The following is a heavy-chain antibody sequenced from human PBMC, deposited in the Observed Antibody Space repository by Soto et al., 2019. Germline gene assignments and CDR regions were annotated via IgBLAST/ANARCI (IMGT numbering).Heavy chain of an antibody. Sequence: EVQLLESGGGLVQPGGSLRLSCAASGFTFSTYAMNWVRQAPGNGLEWVSAISGSGGSIHYADSVKGRFTISRDNSKNTLYPQMNSLRDDDTAVYHCVKGYWKGDVWGQGTKVTVSS. CDR1: GFTFSTYA. D-gene: IGHD1-1*01. CDR2: ISGSGGSI. CDR3: VKGYWKGDV. V-gene: IGHV3-23*01. J-gene: IGHJ6*02.